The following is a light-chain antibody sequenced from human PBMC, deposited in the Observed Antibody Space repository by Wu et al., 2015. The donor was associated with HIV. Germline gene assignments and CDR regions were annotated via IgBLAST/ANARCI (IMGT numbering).Light chain of an antibody. Sequence: EIVLTQSPDTLYLSPGERATLSCRASQTVTSNYLAWYQHKPGQAPRLLIYHSSTRATGISDRFSGSGSGTDFTLTVDRLEPEDVATHYCQKYNTAPWTFGQGTKVEMK. CDR2: HSS. CDR3: QKYNTAPWT. V-gene: IGKV3D-20*02. CDR1: QTVTSNY. J-gene: IGKJ1*01.